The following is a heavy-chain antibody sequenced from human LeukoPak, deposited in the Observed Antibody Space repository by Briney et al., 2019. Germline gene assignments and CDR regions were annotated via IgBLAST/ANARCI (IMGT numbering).Heavy chain of an antibody. J-gene: IGHJ4*02. CDR2: ISAYDGNT. CDR3: ARMGDYHLVSFFDY. CDR1: GYTFTIYG. Sequence: ASVSVSCKSSGYTFTIYGFSWVRQAPGQGLEWMGWISAYDGNTNYAQKLQGRVNMTTDTSTSTVYMELTSLRSDDTAVYYCARMGDYHLVSFFDYWGQGTLVTVSS. V-gene: IGHV1-18*01. D-gene: IGHD4/OR15-4a*01.